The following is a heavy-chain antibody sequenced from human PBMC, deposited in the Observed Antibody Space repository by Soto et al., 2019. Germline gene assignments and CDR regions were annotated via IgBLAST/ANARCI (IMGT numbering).Heavy chain of an antibody. CDR3: ARAVVVPAAIVWYYYYMDV. J-gene: IGHJ6*03. Sequence: ASVKVSCKASGYTFTSYDINWVRQATGQGLEWMGWMNPNSGNTGYAQKFQGRVTMTRNTSISTAYMELSSLRSEDTAVYYCARAVVVPAAIVWYYYYMDVWGKGITVTVS. V-gene: IGHV1-8*01. D-gene: IGHD2-2*01. CDR1: GYTFTSYD. CDR2: MNPNSGNT.